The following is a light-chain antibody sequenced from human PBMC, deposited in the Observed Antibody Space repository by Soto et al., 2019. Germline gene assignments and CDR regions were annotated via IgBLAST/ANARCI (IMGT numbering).Light chain of an antibody. CDR3: QQYNNWPFT. V-gene: IGKV3-15*01. CDR1: QSVSSN. Sequence: EIVMTQSPATLSVSPGERATLSCRASQSVSSNLAWYQQKPGQAPRFLIYGASTRATGIPARFRGSGSGTEFTLTLRSLQSEDFAVYYCQQYNNWPFTFGPGTKVDIK. J-gene: IGKJ3*01. CDR2: GAS.